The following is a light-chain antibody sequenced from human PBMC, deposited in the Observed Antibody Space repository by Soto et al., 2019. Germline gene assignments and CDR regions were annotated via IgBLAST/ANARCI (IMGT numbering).Light chain of an antibody. V-gene: IGLV2-14*01. Sequence: QSALSQPASVSGSPGQSITISCTGTSSDVGGYNYVSWYQEHPGKAPKLLIYDVSNRPSGVSNRFSGSKSGNTASLTISGLQAEDEADYYCSSYTRFSPTYVFGTGTKVTVL. CDR2: DVS. CDR3: SSYTRFSPTYV. J-gene: IGLJ1*01. CDR1: SSDVGGYNY.